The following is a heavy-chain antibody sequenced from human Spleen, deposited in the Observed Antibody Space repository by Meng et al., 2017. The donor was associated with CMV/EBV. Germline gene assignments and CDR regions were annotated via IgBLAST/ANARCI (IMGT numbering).Heavy chain of an antibody. CDR3: ARDVGNSGSYRIY. CDR2: FIPVFGTP. V-gene: IGHV1-69*05. Sequence: SVKVSCKTSGSAFTDFAITWVRQAPGQGLEWMGGFIPVFGTPDYAQKFQGRMTISTDESTSTAYMELSSLRSDDTAVYYCARDVGNSGSYRIYWGQGTLVTVSS. D-gene: IGHD1-26*01. J-gene: IGHJ4*02. CDR1: GSAFTDFA.